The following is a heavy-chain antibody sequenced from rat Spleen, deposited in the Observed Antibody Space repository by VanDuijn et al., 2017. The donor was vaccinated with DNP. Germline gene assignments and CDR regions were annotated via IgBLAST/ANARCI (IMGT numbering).Heavy chain of an antibody. J-gene: IGHJ2*01. Sequence: EVQLQESGPGLVKPSQSLSLTCSVTGYSITSNYWAWIRKFPGNKMEWMGYISYSGTTGYNPSLKSRISIPRDTSKRQFFLQLNSVTTEDTATYYCARRPPYDYFDYWGQGVMVTVSS. CDR2: ISYSGTT. V-gene: IGHV3-1*01. CDR3: ARRPPYDYFDY. D-gene: IGHD3-1*01. CDR1: GYSITSNY.